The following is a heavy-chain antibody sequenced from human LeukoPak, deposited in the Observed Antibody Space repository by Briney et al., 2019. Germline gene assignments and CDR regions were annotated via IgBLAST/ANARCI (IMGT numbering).Heavy chain of an antibody. D-gene: IGHD6-19*01. Sequence: SVKVSCKASGGTFSSYAISWVRQAPGQGLEWMGRIIPIFGTANYAQKFQGRVTITTDESTSTAYMELSSLRSEDTAVYYCASVEQWLEAFDVWGQGTMVTASS. CDR3: ASVEQWLEAFDV. CDR1: GGTFSSYA. J-gene: IGHJ3*01. CDR2: IIPIFGTA. V-gene: IGHV1-69*05.